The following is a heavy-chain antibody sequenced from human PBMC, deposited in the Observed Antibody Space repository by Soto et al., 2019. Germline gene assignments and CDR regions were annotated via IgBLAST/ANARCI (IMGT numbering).Heavy chain of an antibody. Sequence: EEQFMESGGGLVKPGGSLRLSCAASGISFSDYHMNWVRQAPGKGLEWVASITPSGRFINYADSVEGRFIISRDNTKNSLFLQMNSRRGEDTAVYYCAGTYAPTDYWGQGTLVTVSS. CDR3: AGTYAPTDY. CDR2: ITPSGRFI. CDR1: GISFSDYH. V-gene: IGHV3-21*01. J-gene: IGHJ4*02. D-gene: IGHD2-2*01.